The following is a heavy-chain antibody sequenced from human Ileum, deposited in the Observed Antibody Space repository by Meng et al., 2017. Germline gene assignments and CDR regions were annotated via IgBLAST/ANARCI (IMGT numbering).Heavy chain of an antibody. J-gene: IGHJ4*02. CDR3: ATDGPDHDIDN. CDR1: GFTFKFYG. D-gene: IGHD1-1*01. CDR2: IHNDENAP. Sequence: VQVEEFGGGVVPAGGSLRLSCAASGFTFKFYGMHWVRQAPGKGLEWVAFIHNDENAPFYADSVKGRFTISRDNSKNTLYLQLNSLRAEDTAVYYCATDGPDHDIDNWGRGTLVTVSS. V-gene: IGHV3-30*02.